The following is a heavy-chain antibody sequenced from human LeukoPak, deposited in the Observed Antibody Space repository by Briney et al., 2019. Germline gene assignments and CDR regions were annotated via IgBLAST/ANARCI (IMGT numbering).Heavy chain of an antibody. V-gene: IGHV3-23*01. CDR3: AKRGYFDWLSQGRAY. CDR1: GFTFSSYA. Sequence: PGGSLRLSCAASGFTFSSYAMSWVRQAPGKGLEWVSAISGSGGSTYYADSVKGRFTISRDNSKNTLYLQMNSLRAEDTAVYYCAKRGYFDWLSQGRAYWGQGTLVTVSS. D-gene: IGHD3-9*01. CDR2: ISGSGGST. J-gene: IGHJ4*02.